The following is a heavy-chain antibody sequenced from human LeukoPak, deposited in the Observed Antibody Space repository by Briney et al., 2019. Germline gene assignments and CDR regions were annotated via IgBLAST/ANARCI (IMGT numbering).Heavy chain of an antibody. V-gene: IGHV3-74*01. J-gene: IGHJ3*02. CDR1: GFTFSSYW. CDR3: VREYSSPSGRAFDI. CDR2: ISTDGSST. D-gene: IGHD6-6*01. Sequence: GGSLRLSCAASGFTFSSYWMHWVRQAPGKGLVWVSRISTDGSSTNSADSVKGRLTISRDNAKNTLYLQMNSLRAEDTAVYYCVREYSSPSGRAFDIWGQGTMVTVSP.